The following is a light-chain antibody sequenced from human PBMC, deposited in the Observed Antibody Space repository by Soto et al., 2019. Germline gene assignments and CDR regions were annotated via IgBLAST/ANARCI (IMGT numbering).Light chain of an antibody. J-gene: IGLJ1*01. V-gene: IGLV2-14*03. CDR2: GVT. Sequence: SVLTRPPSLSGSPGQSITISCTGNHNDIGTYDYVSWYQQHPGRAPRLLIHGVTTRPSGISCRFSASKSGLTASLTISGLQPEDEADYYCNSFTSNRIYVFGPGTKVTGL. CDR3: NSFTSNRIYV. CDR1: HNDIGTYDY.